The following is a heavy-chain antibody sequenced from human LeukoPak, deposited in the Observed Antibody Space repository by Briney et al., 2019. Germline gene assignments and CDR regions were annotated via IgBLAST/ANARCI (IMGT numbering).Heavy chain of an antibody. CDR1: GFTFTTYA. V-gene: IGHV3-30-3*01. D-gene: IGHD3-22*01. CDR2: ISYDGSDK. CDR3: AKDTYYYDSSGPLGY. Sequence: GGSLILSCAASGFTFTTYAMHWVRQAPGKGLDWVAVISYDGSDKYYADSVKGRFTISRDNSKNTLYLQMNSLRAEDTAVYYCAKDTYYYDSSGPLGYWGQGTLVTVSS. J-gene: IGHJ4*02.